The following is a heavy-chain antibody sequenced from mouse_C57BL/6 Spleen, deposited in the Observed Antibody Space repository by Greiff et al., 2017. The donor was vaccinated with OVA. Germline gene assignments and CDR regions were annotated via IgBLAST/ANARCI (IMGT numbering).Heavy chain of an antibody. CDR1: GFSLSTSGMG. V-gene: IGHV8-12*01. CDR3: ARSYDGYLYYFDY. Sequence: QVTLKESGPGILQSSQTLSLTCSFSGFSLSTSGMGVSWLRQPSGKGLEWLAHIYWDDDKRYNPSLKSRLTISKDTSRNQVFLKITSVDTAGTATYYCARSYDGYLYYFDYWGQGTTLTVSS. D-gene: IGHD2-3*01. CDR2: IYWDDDK. J-gene: IGHJ2*01.